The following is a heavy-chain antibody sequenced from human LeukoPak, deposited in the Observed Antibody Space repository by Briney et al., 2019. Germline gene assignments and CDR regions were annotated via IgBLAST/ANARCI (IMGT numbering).Heavy chain of an antibody. D-gene: IGHD1-1*01. CDR1: GFSFSSYA. CDR3: AKDWYNSLNYFDY. Sequence: GGSLRLSCAASGFSFSSYAMSWVRQAPGKGLEWVSAISATASNTYYADSVKGRFTISRDNSKSTLYLQMNSLRVDDTAAYYCAKDWYNSLNYFDYWGQGSLVTLSS. CDR2: ISATASNT. V-gene: IGHV3-23*01. J-gene: IGHJ4*02.